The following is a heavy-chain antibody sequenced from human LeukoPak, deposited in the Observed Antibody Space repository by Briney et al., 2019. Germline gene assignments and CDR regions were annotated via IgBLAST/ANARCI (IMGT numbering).Heavy chain of an antibody. J-gene: IGHJ4*02. V-gene: IGHV4-39*01. CDR2: IYYSGST. D-gene: IGHD1-14*01. Sequence: SETLSLTCTVSGGSISSSSYYWGWIRQPPGKGLEWIGSIYYSGSTYYNPSLKSRVTISVDTSKNQFSPKLSSVTAADTAVYYCARHDDGTEFLDYWGQGTLVTVSS. CDR3: ARHDDGTEFLDY. CDR1: GGSISSSSYY.